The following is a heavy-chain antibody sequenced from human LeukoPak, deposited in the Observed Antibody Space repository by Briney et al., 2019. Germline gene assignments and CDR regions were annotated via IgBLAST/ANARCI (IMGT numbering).Heavy chain of an antibody. J-gene: IGHJ5*02. CDR1: GGSISGYY. D-gene: IGHD1-1*01. V-gene: IGHV4-59*01. CDR3: AKKVESKWFDP. CDR2: IYDSGTT. Sequence: SETLSLACTVSGGSISGYYWSWVRQPPGKGLEWIGYIYDSGTTNYNPSLKSRVTISEDTSKNQFSLKLTSVTAADTAVYYCAKKVESKWFDPWGQGTLVTVSS.